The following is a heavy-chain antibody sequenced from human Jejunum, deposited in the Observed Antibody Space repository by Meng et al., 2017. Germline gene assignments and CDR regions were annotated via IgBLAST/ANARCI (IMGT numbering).Heavy chain of an antibody. V-gene: IGHV3-48*03. D-gene: IGHD2-21*02. J-gene: IGHJ4*02. CDR3: ATVGTADY. CDR1: GFSFSTYE. Sequence: GGSLRLSCAASGFSFSTYEMHWVRQAPGKGLEWVSSITNSGFTVYYADSVKGRFTISRDNAKHSLHLQMNSLRAEDTAVYYCATVGTADYWGQGTLVTVSS. CDR2: ITNSGFTV.